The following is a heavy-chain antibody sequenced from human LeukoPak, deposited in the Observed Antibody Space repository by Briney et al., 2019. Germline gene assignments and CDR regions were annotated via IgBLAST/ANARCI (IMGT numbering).Heavy chain of an antibody. J-gene: IGHJ4*02. CDR3: ARDWRTNAEFWIDY. CDR1: GFTFSTYY. CDR2: IKQDGSET. V-gene: IGHV3-7*01. D-gene: IGHD2-8*01. Sequence: PGGSLRLSCAASGFTFSTYYMSWVRQAPGKGLEWVANIKQDGSETFFVDSVKGRFTISRDNDKESLYLQMNSLRAEDTAVYYCARDWRTNAEFWIDYWGQGTLVTVSS.